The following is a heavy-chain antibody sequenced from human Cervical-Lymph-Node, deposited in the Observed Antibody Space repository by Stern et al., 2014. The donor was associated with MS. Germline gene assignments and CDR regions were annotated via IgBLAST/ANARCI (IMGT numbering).Heavy chain of an antibody. J-gene: IGHJ6*02. D-gene: IGHD4-11*01. V-gene: IGHV3-30*18. Sequence: VQLVESGGGVVQPGRSLRLSCAASGFTFSSYGMHWVRQAPGKGLEWVAVISYDGSNKYYADSVKGRFTISRDNSKNTLYLQMKSLRAEDTAVYYCAKDRAQSLYYCYGMDVWGQGTTVTVSS. CDR3: AKDRAQSLYYCYGMDV. CDR2: ISYDGSNK. CDR1: GFTFSSYG.